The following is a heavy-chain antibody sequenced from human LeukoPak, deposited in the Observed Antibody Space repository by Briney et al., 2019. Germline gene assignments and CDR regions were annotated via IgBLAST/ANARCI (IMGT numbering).Heavy chain of an antibody. CDR1: GRSLSSYY. V-gene: IGHV4-59*08. D-gene: IGHD6-13*01. J-gene: IGHJ4*02. Sequence: TSETLSLTCTVYGRSLSSYYWGWIPQPPGEGLEWNGYIYYTGSTKYNASLKSRVTISVDTSKNQFSLKLSSVTAADTAVYYCARLRPSIGAAGTFDYWGQGTLVTVSS. CDR3: ARLRPSIGAAGTFDY. CDR2: IYYTGST.